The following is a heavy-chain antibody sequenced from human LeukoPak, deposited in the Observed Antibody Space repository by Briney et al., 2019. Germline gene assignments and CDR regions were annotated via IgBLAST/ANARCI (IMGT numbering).Heavy chain of an antibody. CDR3: ARDRELGY. Sequence: AASVTVSCTASGYTFTSYAMHWVRQAPGQRLEWMGWINAGNGNTKYPQKFQGRATISVDTSKNQFSLKLSSVTAADTAIYYCARDRELGYWGQGTLVTVYS. D-gene: IGHD1-26*01. V-gene: IGHV1-3*01. J-gene: IGHJ4*02. CDR1: GYTFTSYA. CDR2: INAGNGNT.